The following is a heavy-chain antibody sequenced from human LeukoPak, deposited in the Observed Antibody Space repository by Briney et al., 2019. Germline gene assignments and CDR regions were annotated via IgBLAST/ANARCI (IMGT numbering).Heavy chain of an antibody. CDR3: ATSVTNCSGGSCHNWFGP. Sequence: SETLSLTCAVYGGSFIGYYWSWTRQPPGKGLEWIGEINHSGSTNYNPSLKSRVTISVDTSKNQFSLKLSSVTAADTAVYYCATSVTNCSGGSCHNWFGPWGQGTLVTVSS. V-gene: IGHV4-34*01. CDR1: GGSFIGYY. D-gene: IGHD2-15*01. CDR2: INHSGST. J-gene: IGHJ5*02.